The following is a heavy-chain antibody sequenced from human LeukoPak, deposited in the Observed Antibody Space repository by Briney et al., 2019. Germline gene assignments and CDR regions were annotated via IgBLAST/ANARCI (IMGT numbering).Heavy chain of an antibody. Sequence: APVKVSCKASGYTFTSYAINWVRQATGQGLEWMGWMHPNSGNTGYAQKFQGRVTMTRNTSISTAYMELSSLRSEDTAVYYCARVYSSSWYYYYGMDVWGQGTTVTVSS. CDR2: MHPNSGNT. J-gene: IGHJ6*02. CDR1: GYTFTSYA. CDR3: ARVYSSSWYYYYGMDV. D-gene: IGHD6-13*01. V-gene: IGHV1-8*01.